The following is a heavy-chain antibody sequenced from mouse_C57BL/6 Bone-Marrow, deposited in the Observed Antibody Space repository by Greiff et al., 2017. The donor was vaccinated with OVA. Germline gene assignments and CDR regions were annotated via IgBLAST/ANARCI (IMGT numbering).Heavy chain of an antibody. Sequence: EVQRVESGGGLVQPGGSMKLSCVASGFTFSNYWMNWVRQSPEKGLEWVAQIRLKSDNYATHYAESVKGRFTISRDDSKSSVYLQMNNLRAEDTGIYYCTVYGYATSWAYWGQGTLVTVSA. J-gene: IGHJ3*01. V-gene: IGHV6-3*01. D-gene: IGHD2-2*01. CDR1: GFTFSNYW. CDR3: TVYGYATSWAY. CDR2: IRLKSDNYAT.